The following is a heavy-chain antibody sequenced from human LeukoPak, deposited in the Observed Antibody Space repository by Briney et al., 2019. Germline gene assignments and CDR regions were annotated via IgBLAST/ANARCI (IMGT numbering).Heavy chain of an antibody. V-gene: IGHV3-53*01. D-gene: IGHD3-16*01. CDR2: IYSGGST. J-gene: IGHJ6*02. Sequence: PGGSLRLSCAASGFTVSSNYMSWVRQAPGRGLEWVSVIYSGGSTYYADSVKGRFTISRDNSKNTLYLQMNSLRAEDTAVYYCARGISYGTLYYYGMDVWGQGTTVTVSS. CDR1: GFTVSSNY. CDR3: ARGISYGTLYYYGMDV.